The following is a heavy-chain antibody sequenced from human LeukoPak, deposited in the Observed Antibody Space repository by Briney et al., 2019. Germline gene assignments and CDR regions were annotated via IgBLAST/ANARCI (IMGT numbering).Heavy chain of an antibody. CDR3: ARVSTLLLGRNGQKRSGYSSGWQRPYFDY. J-gene: IGHJ4*02. V-gene: IGHV4-31*03. D-gene: IGHD6-19*01. CDR2: IYYSGST. Sequence: SETLSLTCTVSGGSISNGDHYWSWIRQHPGKGLEWIGHIYYSGSTYYNPSLKSRVTISVDTSKNQFSLKLSSVTAADTAVYYCARVSTLLLGRNGQKRSGYSSGWQRPYFDYWGQGTLVAVSS. CDR1: GGSISNGDHY.